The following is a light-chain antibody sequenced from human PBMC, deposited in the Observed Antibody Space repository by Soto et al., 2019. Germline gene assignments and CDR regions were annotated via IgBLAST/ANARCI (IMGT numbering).Light chain of an antibody. Sequence: DIQMTQSPSTLTVSVGDRFTVTCRASQTISSWLAWYQQKPGKAPKVLIYDASSWAGGVPSRFTGSGSGTEFTLTISSLQPEDFATYYCQQLNSYPLTFGGGTKVDIK. CDR2: DAS. CDR3: QQLNSYPLT. CDR1: QTISSW. J-gene: IGKJ4*01. V-gene: IGKV1-5*01.